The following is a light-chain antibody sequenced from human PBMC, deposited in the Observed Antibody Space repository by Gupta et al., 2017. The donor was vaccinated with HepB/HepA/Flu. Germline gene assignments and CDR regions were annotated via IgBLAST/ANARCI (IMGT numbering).Light chain of an antibody. Sequence: IVLTQSPDTLSLSPGERATLSCRASQSIYNNYLAWYQQKSGQAPRVIISGASSRAPGITDRFSGSGYGTDFTLTSSRRELEDCAVYYWQRYGSSWTFGQGTKVEFK. CDR1: QSIYNNY. CDR3: QRYGSSWT. CDR2: GAS. V-gene: IGKV3-20*01. J-gene: IGKJ1*01.